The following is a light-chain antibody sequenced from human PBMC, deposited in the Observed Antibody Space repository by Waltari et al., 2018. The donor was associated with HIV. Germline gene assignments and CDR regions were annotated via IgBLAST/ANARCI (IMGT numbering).Light chain of an antibody. CDR2: EDS. CDR1: ALPKKY. J-gene: IGLJ3*02. V-gene: IGLV3-10*01. CDR3: YSTDSSGNHEGV. Sequence: SYELTQPPSVSVSPGQTARITCPGDALPKKYAYWYQQKQGQAPVLVIYEDSKRPSGIPERFSGSSSGTMATLTISGAQVEDEADYYCYSTDSSGNHEGVFGGGTKLTVL.